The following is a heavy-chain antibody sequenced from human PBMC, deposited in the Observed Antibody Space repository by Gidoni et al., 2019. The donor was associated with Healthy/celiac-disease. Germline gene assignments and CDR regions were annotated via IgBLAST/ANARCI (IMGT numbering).Heavy chain of an antibody. CDR3: ASLLIQLWDNWFDP. CDR1: GFTFSSYS. CDR2: ISSSSSYI. J-gene: IGHJ5*02. Sequence: EVQLVESGGGLVKPGGSLRLSCAAYGFTFSSYSMNWVRQAPGKGLEWVSSISSSSSYIYYADSVKGRFTISRDNAKNSLYLQMNSLRAEDTAVYYCASLLIQLWDNWFDPWGQGTLVTVSS. V-gene: IGHV3-21*01. D-gene: IGHD5-18*01.